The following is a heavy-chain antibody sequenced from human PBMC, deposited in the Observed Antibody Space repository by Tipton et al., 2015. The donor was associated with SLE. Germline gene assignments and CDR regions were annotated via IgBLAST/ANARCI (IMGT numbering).Heavy chain of an antibody. J-gene: IGHJ5*02. Sequence: LRLSCSVSGVSITNYYWSWIRQHPGKGLEWIGYIYYSGSTYYNPSLRSRVTISIDTSKNQFSLKLSSVTAADTAVYYCARGLRWFDPWGQGTLVTVSS. CDR1: GVSITNYY. CDR3: ARGLRWFDP. CDR2: IYYSGST. V-gene: IGHV4-31*03.